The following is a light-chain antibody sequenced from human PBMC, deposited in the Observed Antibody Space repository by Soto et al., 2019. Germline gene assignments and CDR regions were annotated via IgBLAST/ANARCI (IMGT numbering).Light chain of an antibody. Sequence: QSALTQPRSVSGSPGQSVTISCTGTSSDVGGYNYVSWYQQHPGKAPKLMIYDVSKRPSGVPDRFSGSKSGNTASLTISGLEEEEEAYYYGCSSAGIYVFGTGTKLTVL. CDR1: SSDVGGYNY. J-gene: IGLJ1*01. CDR3: CSSAGIYV. V-gene: IGLV2-11*01. CDR2: DVS.